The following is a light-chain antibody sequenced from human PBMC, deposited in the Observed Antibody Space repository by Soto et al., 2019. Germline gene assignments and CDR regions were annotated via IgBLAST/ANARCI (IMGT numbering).Light chain of an antibody. J-gene: IGLJ1*01. CDR1: SSNIGATYD. CDR3: QSYDSSLSAHYV. Sequence: QSVLTQPPSVSGAPGQRVTISCTGSSSNIGATYDEQWYQQLPGTAPKLLIYGNSNRPSGVTDRFSGSKSGTSASLAITGLQADDEADYYCQSYDSSLSAHYVFGTGTKVTVL. V-gene: IGLV1-40*01. CDR2: GNS.